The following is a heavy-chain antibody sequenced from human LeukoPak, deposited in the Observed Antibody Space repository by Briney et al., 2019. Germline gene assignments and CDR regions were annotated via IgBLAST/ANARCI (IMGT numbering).Heavy chain of an antibody. CDR2: ISSDSTI. J-gene: IGHJ6*02. D-gene: IGHD5-18*01. Sequence: GGSLRLSCAASGFTFSDYYMSWIRQAPGKGLEWVSYISSDSTIYYSDAVTGRFTISSNNAKNSLYLQTNKLRAEYTDVYDCARDGPWDTAMVNSYGMDVWGQGTTVTVSS. V-gene: IGHV3-11*01. CDR3: ARDGPWDTAMVNSYGMDV. CDR1: GFTFSDYY.